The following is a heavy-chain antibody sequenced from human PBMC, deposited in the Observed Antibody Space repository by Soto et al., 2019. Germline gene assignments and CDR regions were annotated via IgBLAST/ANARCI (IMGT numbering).Heavy chain of an antibody. CDR3: ARTGYYNFYYYYGMDV. CDR1: GGTFSSYA. V-gene: IGHV1-69*13. D-gene: IGHD3-9*01. CDR2: IIPIFGTA. Sequence: ASVKVSCKASGGTFSSYAISWVRQAPGQGLEWMGGIIPIFGTANYAQKFQGRVTITADESTSTAYMELSSLRSEDTAVYYCARTGYYNFYYYYGMDVWGQGTTVTVSS. J-gene: IGHJ6*02.